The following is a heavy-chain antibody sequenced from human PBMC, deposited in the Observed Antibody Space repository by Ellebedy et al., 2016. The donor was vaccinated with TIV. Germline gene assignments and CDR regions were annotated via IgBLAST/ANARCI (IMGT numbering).Heavy chain of an antibody. Sequence: AASVKVSCKASGYTFTSYGISWVRQAPGQGLEWMGRINTGNGNTKYSQKFQGRVTITRDTSASTAFMELSSLRSEDTAVYFCAREAIAAAKIQPNLEYWGQGTLVTVSS. V-gene: IGHV1-3*04. D-gene: IGHD6-13*01. CDR1: GYTFTSYG. CDR2: INTGNGNT. CDR3: AREAIAAAKIQPNLEY. J-gene: IGHJ4*02.